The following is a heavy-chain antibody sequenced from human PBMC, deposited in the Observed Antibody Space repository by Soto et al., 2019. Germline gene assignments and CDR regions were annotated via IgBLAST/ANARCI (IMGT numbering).Heavy chain of an antibody. V-gene: IGHV4-59*01. CDR3: AKYRRTDAEGYTFDY. J-gene: IGHJ4*02. CDR2: VYYSGST. D-gene: IGHD2-15*01. Sequence: PSETLSLTCTVSGDSMSGYYWRWLRQSPGKGLEWIGYVYYSGSTNYNPSLKGRVTMSADTSKKQFSLKLTSVTAADTALYFCAKYRRTDAEGYTFDYWGQGALVTVSS. CDR1: GDSMSGYY.